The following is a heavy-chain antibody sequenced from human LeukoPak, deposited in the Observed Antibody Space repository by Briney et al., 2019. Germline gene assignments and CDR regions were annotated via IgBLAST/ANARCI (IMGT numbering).Heavy chain of an antibody. CDR3: AGTLDWLLPLDY. CDR2: IYYSGST. D-gene: IGHD3-9*01. J-gene: IGHJ4*02. Sequence: MPSETLSLTCTVSGGSISSYYWSWIRQPPGKGLEWIGYIYYSGSTNYNPSLKSRVTISVDTSKNQFSLKLSSVTAADTAVYYCAGTLDWLLPLDYWGQGTLVTVSS. V-gene: IGHV4-59*01. CDR1: GGSISSYY.